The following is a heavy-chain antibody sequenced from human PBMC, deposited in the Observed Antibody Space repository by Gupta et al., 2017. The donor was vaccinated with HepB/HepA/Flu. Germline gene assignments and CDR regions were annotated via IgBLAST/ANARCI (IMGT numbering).Heavy chain of an antibody. CDR2: INPNSGDT. V-gene: IGHV1-2*02. D-gene: IGHD2-15*01. Sequence: QVQLVQSGAEVKKPGASVKVSCKASRYTFTGYFMHWVRQAPGQGLEWMGWINPNSGDTNYAQKFQGRVTMSRDTSISTAYMELSRLRSDDTAVYVGARDRGVAILGKDAFDIWGQGTRGTV. CDR1: RYTFTGYF. J-gene: IGHJ3*02. CDR3: ARDRGVAILGKDAFDI.